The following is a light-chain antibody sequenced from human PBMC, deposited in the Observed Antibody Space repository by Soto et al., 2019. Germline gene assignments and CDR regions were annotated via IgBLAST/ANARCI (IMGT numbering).Light chain of an antibody. CDR1: QSVSSSY. J-gene: IGKJ1*01. V-gene: IGKV3-20*01. Sequence: EIVLTQSPGTLSLSPGERATLSCRASQSVSSSYLAWYQQKPGQAPRLLIYGASIRATCIPDRFSGSGSGTDFTLTISRLEPEDFAVYYCQQYDTSPVTCGQGTKVEIK. CDR2: GAS. CDR3: QQYDTSPVT.